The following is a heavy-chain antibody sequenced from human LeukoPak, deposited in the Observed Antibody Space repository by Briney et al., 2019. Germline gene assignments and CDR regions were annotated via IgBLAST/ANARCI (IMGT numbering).Heavy chain of an antibody. CDR3: AREARVAAAGTHWFDP. CDR2: IWYDGSNK. Sequence: GGSLRLSCAASGFTFSSYGMHWVRQAPGKGLEWVAVIWYDGSNKYYADSVKGRFTISRDNPKNTLYLQMDSLRAEDTAVYYCAREARVAAAGTHWFDPWGQGTLVTVSS. D-gene: IGHD6-13*01. CDR1: GFTFSSYG. V-gene: IGHV3-33*01. J-gene: IGHJ5*02.